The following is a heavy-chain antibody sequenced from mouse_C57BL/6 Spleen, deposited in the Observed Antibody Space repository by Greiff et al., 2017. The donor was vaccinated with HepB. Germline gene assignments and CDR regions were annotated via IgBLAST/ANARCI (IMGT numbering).Heavy chain of an antibody. CDR2: IWSGGST. CDR3: ASNSNYGAMDY. J-gene: IGHJ4*01. Sequence: VKVVESGPGLVQPSQSLSITCTVSGFSLTSYGVHWVRQSPGKGLEWLGVIWSGGSTDYNAAFISRLSISKDNSKSQVFFKMNSLQADDTAIYYCASNSNYGAMDYWGQGTSVTVSS. V-gene: IGHV2-2*01. D-gene: IGHD2-5*01. CDR1: GFSLTSYG.